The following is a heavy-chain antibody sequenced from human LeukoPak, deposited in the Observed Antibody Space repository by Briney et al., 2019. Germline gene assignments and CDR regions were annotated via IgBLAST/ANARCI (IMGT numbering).Heavy chain of an antibody. J-gene: IGHJ5*02. Sequence: SVKVSCKXSGGTFSSDAISWVRQAPGQGLEWMGRIIPIFGTANYAQKFQGRVTITTDESTSTASMELSSLRSEDTAVYYCARSMGYSYGYDWFDPWGQGTLVTVSS. CDR3: ARSMGYSYGYDWFDP. D-gene: IGHD5-18*01. V-gene: IGHV1-69*05. CDR1: GGTFSSDA. CDR2: IIPIFGTA.